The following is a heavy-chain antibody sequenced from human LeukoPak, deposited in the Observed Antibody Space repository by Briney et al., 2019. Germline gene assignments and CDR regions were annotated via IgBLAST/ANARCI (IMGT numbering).Heavy chain of an antibody. Sequence: PSETLSLTCTVSGGSISSYYWSWIRQPPGKGLEWIGYIYYSGSTNYNPSLKSRVTISVDTSKNQFSLKLSSVTAADTAVYYCARVRESSGYYYNDYWGQGTLVTVSS. CDR1: GGSISSYY. CDR2: IYYSGST. CDR3: ARVRESSGYYYNDY. J-gene: IGHJ4*02. D-gene: IGHD3-22*01. V-gene: IGHV4-59*01.